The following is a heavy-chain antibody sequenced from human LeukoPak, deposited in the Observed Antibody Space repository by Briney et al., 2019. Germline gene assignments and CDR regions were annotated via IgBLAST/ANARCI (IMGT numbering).Heavy chain of an antibody. J-gene: IGHJ6*03. CDR1: GGSFSGYY. CDR2: INHSGST. Sequence: SETLSLTCAVYGGSFSGYYWSWIRQPPGKGLEWIGEINHSGSTNYNPSLKSRVTISVDTSKNQFSLKLSSVTTADTAVYYCARVGPREWEPTYYYYYMDVWGKGTTVTVSS. D-gene: IGHD1-26*01. CDR3: ARVGPREWEPTYYYYYMDV. V-gene: IGHV4-34*01.